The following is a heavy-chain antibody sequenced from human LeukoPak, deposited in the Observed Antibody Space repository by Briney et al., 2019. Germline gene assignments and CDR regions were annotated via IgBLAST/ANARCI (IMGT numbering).Heavy chain of an antibody. CDR2: IYYSGST. D-gene: IGHD3-22*01. CDR1: GGSISSGGYY. Sequence: SETLSLTCTVSGGSISSGGYYWSWIRQHPGKGLEWIGYIYYSGSTYYNPSFKSRVTISVDTSKNQFSLKLSSVTAADTAVYYCARGVYYDSSGYFNAFDIWGQGTMVTVSS. CDR3: ARGVYYDSSGYFNAFDI. J-gene: IGHJ3*02. V-gene: IGHV4-31*03.